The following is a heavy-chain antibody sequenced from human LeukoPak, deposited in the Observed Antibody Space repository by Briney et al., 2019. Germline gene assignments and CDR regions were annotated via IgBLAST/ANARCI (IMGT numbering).Heavy chain of an antibody. CDR3: ARDWATETWVDSYYFDY. D-gene: IGHD5-12*01. CDR1: GYTFTSYY. V-gene: IGHV1-46*01. J-gene: IGHJ4*02. CDR2: INPSGGST. Sequence: ASVKVSCKASGYTFTSYYMHWVRQAPGQGLEWMGIINPSGGSTSYAQKFQGRVTMTRDTSTSTVYMELSSLRSEDTAVYYCARDWATETWVDSYYFDYWGQGTLVTVSS.